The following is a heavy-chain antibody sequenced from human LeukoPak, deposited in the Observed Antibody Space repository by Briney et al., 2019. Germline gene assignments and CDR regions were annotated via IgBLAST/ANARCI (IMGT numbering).Heavy chain of an antibody. Sequence: GGSLRLSCVASGFTFSDYYMSWIRQAPGKGLEWVSYISSSSSYTNYADSVKGRFTISRDNGKTALSLQMNSLRAEDTAVYYCVVHSATSCYWGQGTLVTVSS. CDR3: VVHSATSCY. J-gene: IGHJ4*02. V-gene: IGHV3-11*03. CDR2: ISSSSSYT. D-gene: IGHD1-26*01. CDR1: GFTFSDYY.